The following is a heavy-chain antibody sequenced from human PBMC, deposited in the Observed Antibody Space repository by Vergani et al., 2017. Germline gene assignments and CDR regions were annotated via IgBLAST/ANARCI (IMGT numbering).Heavy chain of an antibody. J-gene: IGHJ6*02. CDR3: AREWGQYCSGGSCYGSGGMDV. CDR2: INPNSGGT. D-gene: IGHD2-15*01. Sequence: QVQLVQSGSEVKKPGASVRVSCKASRYPFSRYGISWVRQAPGQGLEWMGWINPNSGGTNHAQKFQGRVTMTRDTSISTAYMELSRLRSDDTAVYYCAREWGQYCSGGSCYGSGGMDVWGQGTTVTVSS. V-gene: IGHV1-2*02. CDR1: RYPFSRYG.